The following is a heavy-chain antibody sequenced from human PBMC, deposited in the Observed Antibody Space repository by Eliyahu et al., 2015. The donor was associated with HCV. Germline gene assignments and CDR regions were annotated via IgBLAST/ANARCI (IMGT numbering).Heavy chain of an antibody. J-gene: IGHJ5*02. CDR2: IHXSGST. D-gene: IGHD6-19*01. V-gene: IGHV4-59*01. CDR3: ASGGGGIAVTGTGGWFDP. Sequence: QVQLQXSGPGLVKPSXTLSLTCTVSGASIXTYSWXGIRQPPGKGLEWIGYIHXSGSTNYNPSLKSRVTISVDTSKNQFSLNLTSVTAADTAMYYCASGGGGIAVTGTGGWFDPWGQGTLVTVSS. CDR1: GASIXTYS.